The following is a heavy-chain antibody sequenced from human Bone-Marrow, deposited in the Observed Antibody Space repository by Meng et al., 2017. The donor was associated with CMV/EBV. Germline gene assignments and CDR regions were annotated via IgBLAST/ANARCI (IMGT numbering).Heavy chain of an antibody. J-gene: IGHJ3*02. D-gene: IGHD6-13*01. Sequence: ASVKVSCKASGYTFTGYYMHWVRQAPGQGLEWMGWINPNSGGTNYAQKFQGRVTMTRDTSISTAYMELRSLRSDDTAVYYCARDVRWLSSWDAFDIWGQGTMVTVSS. V-gene: IGHV1-2*02. CDR1: GYTFTGYY. CDR2: INPNSGGT. CDR3: ARDVRWLSSWDAFDI.